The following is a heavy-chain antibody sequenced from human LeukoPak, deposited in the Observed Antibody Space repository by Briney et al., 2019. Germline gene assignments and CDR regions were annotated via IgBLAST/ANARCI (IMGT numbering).Heavy chain of an antibody. CDR3: ARDELAYDFWSGYYATYGMDV. D-gene: IGHD3-3*01. J-gene: IGHJ6*02. V-gene: IGHV1-2*04. CDR2: INPNGGGT. CDR1: GYTFTGYY. Sequence: ASVKVSCRASGYTFTGYYMHWVRQAPGQGLEWMGWINPNGGGTNYAQKFQGWVTMTRDTSISTAYMELSRLRSDDTAVYYCARDELAYDFWSGYYATYGMDVWGQGTTVTVSS.